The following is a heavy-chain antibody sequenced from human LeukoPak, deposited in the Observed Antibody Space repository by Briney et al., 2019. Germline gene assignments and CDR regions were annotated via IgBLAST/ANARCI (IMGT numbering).Heavy chain of an antibody. D-gene: IGHD5-18*01. CDR1: GYTFTSYG. CDR2: ISAYNGNT. J-gene: IGHJ4*02. CDR3: ARDPVQYSYGLYYFDY. V-gene: IGHV1-18*04. Sequence: GASVKVSCKASGYTFTSYGISWVRQAPGQGLEWMGWISAYNGNTNYAQKLQGRVTVTTDTSTSTAYMELRSLRSDDTAVYYCARDPVQYSYGLYYFDYWGQGTLVTVSS.